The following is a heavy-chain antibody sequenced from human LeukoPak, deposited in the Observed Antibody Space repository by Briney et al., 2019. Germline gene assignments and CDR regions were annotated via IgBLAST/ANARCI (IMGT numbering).Heavy chain of an antibody. CDR2: IIAIFGTA. V-gene: IGHV1-69*05. D-gene: IGHD3-22*01. Sequence: SVKVSCRASGGTFSSYAISWVRQAPGQGLEWMGRIIAIFGTANYAQKFQGRVTITTDESTSTAYMELSSLRSEDTAVYYCARGLYYDSSGYYSEYFQHWGQGTLVTVSS. CDR3: ARGLYYDSSGYYSEYFQH. J-gene: IGHJ1*01. CDR1: GGTFSSYA.